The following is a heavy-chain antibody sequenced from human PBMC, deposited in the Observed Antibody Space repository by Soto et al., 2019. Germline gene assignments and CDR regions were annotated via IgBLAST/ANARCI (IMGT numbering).Heavy chain of an antibody. V-gene: IGHV4-4*03. Sequence: RETLSLTXLVSGASIISSXXXFWVRQTPGKGLEWIGEIFHSGRXNYSPSLKSRVTISVDTSRNQFSLNFYSMTAAXTGIYYCVRANQXXXXTFDHWGQGTAVTVSS. CDR1: GASIISSXX. J-gene: IGHJ4*02. CDR2: IFHSGRX. CDR3: VRANQXXXXTFDH.